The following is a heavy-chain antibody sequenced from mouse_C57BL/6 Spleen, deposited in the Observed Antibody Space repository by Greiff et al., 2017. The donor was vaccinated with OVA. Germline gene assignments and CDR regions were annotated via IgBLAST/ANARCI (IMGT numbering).Heavy chain of an antibody. CDR1: GYTFTDYN. V-gene: IGHV1-22*01. J-gene: IGHJ2*01. D-gene: IGHD1-1*01. CDR2: INPNNGGT. Sequence: EVQLQQSGPELVKPGASVKMSCKASGYTFTDYNMHWVKQSHGKSLEWIGYINPNNGGTSYNQKFKGKATLTVNKSSSTAYMELRSLTSEDSAVYYCARSGVYYYGSSYVSLDYWGQGTTLTVSS. CDR3: ARSGVYYYGSSYVSLDY.